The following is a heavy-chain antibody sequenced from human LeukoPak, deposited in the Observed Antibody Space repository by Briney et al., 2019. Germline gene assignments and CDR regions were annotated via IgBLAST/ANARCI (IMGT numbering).Heavy chain of an antibody. J-gene: IGHJ5*02. D-gene: IGHD3-3*01. Sequence: SETLSLTCTVSGGSISSYYWSWLRQPPGKGLEWIGYIYYSGSTNYSPSLTSRVTISVDTSKNQFSLKLSSVTAADTAVYYCARGYDFWSGYPFDPWGQGTLVTVSS. V-gene: IGHV4-59*01. CDR1: GGSISSYY. CDR2: IYYSGST. CDR3: ARGYDFWSGYPFDP.